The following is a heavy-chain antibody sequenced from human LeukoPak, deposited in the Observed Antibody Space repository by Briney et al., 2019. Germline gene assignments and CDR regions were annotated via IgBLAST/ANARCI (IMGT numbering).Heavy chain of an antibody. CDR1: GFTFSSYG. D-gene: IGHD5-24*01. CDR3: ARSMATITFSNFDY. J-gene: IGHJ4*02. CDR2: ISGSGGST. Sequence: GGSLRLSCAASGFTFSSYGMSWVRQAPGKGLEWVSAISGSGGSTYYADSVKGRFTISRDNSKNTLYLQMNSLRAEDTAVYYCARSMATITFSNFDYWGKGTLVTVSS. V-gene: IGHV3-23*01.